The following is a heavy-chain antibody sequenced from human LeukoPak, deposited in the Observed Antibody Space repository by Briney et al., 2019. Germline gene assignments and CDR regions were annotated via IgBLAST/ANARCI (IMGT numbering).Heavy chain of an antibody. CDR2: IYYSGST. CDR3: ARAHTMITFGGVIASYYFDY. D-gene: IGHD3-16*02. V-gene: IGHV4-59*11. Sequence: SETLSLTCTVSGGSISSHYWSWIRQPPGKGLEWIGYIYYSGSTNYNPSLKSRVTISVDTSKNQFSLKLSSVTAADTAVYYCARAHTMITFGGVIASYYFDYWGQGTLVTVSS. J-gene: IGHJ4*02. CDR1: GGSISSHY.